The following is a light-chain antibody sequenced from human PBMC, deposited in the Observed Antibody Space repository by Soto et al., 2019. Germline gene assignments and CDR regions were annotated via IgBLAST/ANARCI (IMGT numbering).Light chain of an antibody. CDR2: DAS. CDR1: ESVSSY. CDR3: QQRSDWPLT. V-gene: IGKV3-11*01. Sequence: EIVLTQSPATLSLSPGERATLSCRASESVSSYLAWYQQKPGQAPRLLIYDASKRDTGIPGRFSGSGSGTDFTPPTSSLEPEDFAVYYCQQRSDWPLTFGGGTKVEIK. J-gene: IGKJ4*01.